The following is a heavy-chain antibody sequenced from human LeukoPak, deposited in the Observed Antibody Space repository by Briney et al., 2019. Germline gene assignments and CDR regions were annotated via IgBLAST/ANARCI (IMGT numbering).Heavy chain of an antibody. V-gene: IGHV3-23*01. CDR1: GFTFSSYA. CDR2: ISGSGGST. CDR3: ARDQIRDSSGWHTDY. J-gene: IGHJ4*02. Sequence: GSLRLSCAASGFTFSSYAMSWVRQTPGKGLEWVSAISGSGGSTYYADSVKGRFTISRDNSKNTLYLQMNSLRAEDTAVYYCARDQIRDSSGWHTDYWGQGTLVTVSS. D-gene: IGHD6-19*01.